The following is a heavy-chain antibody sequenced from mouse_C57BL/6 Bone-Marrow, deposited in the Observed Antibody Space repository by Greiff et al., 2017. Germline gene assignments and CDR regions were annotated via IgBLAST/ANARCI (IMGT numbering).Heavy chain of an antibody. J-gene: IGHJ1*03. CDR3: ARKDYGSSPYWYFDV. CDR2: INPNNGGT. CDR1: GYTFTDYN. Sequence: DVQLQESGPELVKPGASVKIPCKASGYTFTDYNMDWVKQSHGKSLEWIGDINPNNGGTIYNQKFKGKATLTVDKSSSTAYMELRSLTSEDTAVYYCARKDYGSSPYWYFDVWGTGTTVTVSS. D-gene: IGHD1-1*01. V-gene: IGHV1-18*01.